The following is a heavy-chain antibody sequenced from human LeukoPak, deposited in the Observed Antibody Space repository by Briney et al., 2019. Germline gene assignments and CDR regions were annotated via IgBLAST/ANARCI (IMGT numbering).Heavy chain of an antibody. CDR2: ISGSGGST. J-gene: IGHJ4*02. CDR3: AKGVRRSSDYSSPVDY. V-gene: IGHV3-23*01. Sequence: GKSLRLSCAASGFTFSSYAMSWVRQAPGKGLEWVSAISGSGGSTYYADSVKGRFTISRDNSRNTLYLQMNSLRAEDTAVYYCAKGVRRSSDYSSPVDYWGQGTLVTVSS. CDR1: GFTFSSYA. D-gene: IGHD3-22*01.